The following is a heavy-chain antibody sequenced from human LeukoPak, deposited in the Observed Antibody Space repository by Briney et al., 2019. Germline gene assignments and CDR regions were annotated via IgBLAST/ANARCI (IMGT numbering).Heavy chain of an antibody. V-gene: IGHV1-2*06. CDR2: INPYSGVT. CDR1: GYTFTGYY. J-gene: IGHJ6*03. CDR3: AKDGANKVRGVHYFYMDV. D-gene: IGHD3-10*01. Sequence: GASVKVSCKASGYTFTGYYMHWVRRAPGQGLEWVGRINPYSGVTNYAQKFQGRATMTRDTSISTAYMDLSRLRSDDTAVYYCAKDGANKVRGVHYFYMDVWGKGTTVTVSS.